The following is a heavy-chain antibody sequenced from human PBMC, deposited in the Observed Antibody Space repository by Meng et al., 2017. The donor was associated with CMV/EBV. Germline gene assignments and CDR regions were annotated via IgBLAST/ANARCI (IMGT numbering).Heavy chain of an antibody. Sequence: SGPTLVKPTQTLTLACSFSGFSLSTNGVRVSWIRQPPGKALEWLARIDWDGDKFYSKSLKTRLTMSKGTSKNQVVLTMTHMDPEDTTTYYCARIRRGGDWIFDYWGQGILVTVSS. D-gene: IGHD2-21*01. V-gene: IGHV2-70D*14. CDR2: IDWDGDK. CDR3: ARIRRGGDWIFDY. CDR1: GFSLSTNGVR. J-gene: IGHJ4*02.